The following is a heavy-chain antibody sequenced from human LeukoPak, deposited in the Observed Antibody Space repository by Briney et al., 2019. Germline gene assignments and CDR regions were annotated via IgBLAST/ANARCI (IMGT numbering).Heavy chain of an antibody. CDR3: ARDRVSYYGSGSYRNWFDP. J-gene: IGHJ5*01. Sequence: AASVKVSCKASGYTFTSYGISWVRQAPGQGLEWMGWISAYNGNTNYAQKLQGRVTMTTDTSTSTAYMELRSLRSDDTAVYYCARDRVSYYGSGSYRNWFDPWGQGTTVTVSS. CDR1: GYTFTSYG. CDR2: ISAYNGNT. D-gene: IGHD3-10*01. V-gene: IGHV1-18*01.